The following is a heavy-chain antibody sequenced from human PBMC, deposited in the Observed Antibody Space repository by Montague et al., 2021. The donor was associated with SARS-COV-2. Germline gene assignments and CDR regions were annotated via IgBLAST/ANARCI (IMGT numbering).Heavy chain of an antibody. D-gene: IGHD2-2*01. J-gene: IGHJ4*02. CDR3: ARIPVGSKYYFDF. CDR1: GDSVSSNLAT. CDR2: TYYRSKWYN. V-gene: IGHV6-1*01. Sequence: CASSGDSVSSNLATWNWIRQSPSRGREWLGRTYYRSKWYNDYAESVKSRITIDPDTSKHQFSLHLNSVTPEDTAVYYCARIPVGSKYYFDFWGQGTLVTVSS.